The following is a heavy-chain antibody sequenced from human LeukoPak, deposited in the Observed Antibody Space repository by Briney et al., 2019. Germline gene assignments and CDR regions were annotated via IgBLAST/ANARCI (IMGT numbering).Heavy chain of an antibody. Sequence: GGSLRLSCAASGFTFSSYAMSWVRQAPGKGLEWVAVIWYDESNKYYADSVKGRFTISRDTSKSTLYLQMSSLRAEDTAVYYCTRGLGHYDFNSDPWGQGTLVIVSS. CDR3: TRGLGHYDFNSDP. V-gene: IGHV3-33*08. CDR2: IWYDESNK. J-gene: IGHJ5*02. CDR1: GFTFSSYA. D-gene: IGHD3-3*01.